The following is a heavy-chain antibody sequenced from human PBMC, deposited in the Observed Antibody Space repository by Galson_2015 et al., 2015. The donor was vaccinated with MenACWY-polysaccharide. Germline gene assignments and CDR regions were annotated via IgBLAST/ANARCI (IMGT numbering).Heavy chain of an antibody. Sequence: SVKVSCKASGYTFKRYAMNWVRQAPGQGLEWLGWINTNTGNPTYAQGFTGRFVFSLDTSVSTAYLQISSLKAEDTAVDYCVRDSKQIATTVPMGQLDYWGQGTLVTVSS. CDR1: GYTFKRYA. J-gene: IGHJ4*02. D-gene: IGHD4-17*01. CDR2: INTNTGNP. CDR3: VRDSKQIATTVPMGQLDY. V-gene: IGHV7-4-1*02.